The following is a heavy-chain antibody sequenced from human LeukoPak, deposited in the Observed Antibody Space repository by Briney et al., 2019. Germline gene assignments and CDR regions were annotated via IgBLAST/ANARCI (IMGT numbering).Heavy chain of an antibody. CDR1: GFTFSSYG. D-gene: IGHD5-18*01. V-gene: IGHV3-30*18. CDR3: AKGGGYSYGYSDYYYGMDV. CDR2: ISYDGSNK. J-gene: IGHJ6*02. Sequence: GRSLRLSCAASGFTFSSYGMHWVRQAPGKGLEWVAVISYDGSNKYYADSVKGRFTISRDNSKNTLYLQMNSLRAEDTAVYYCAKGGGYSYGYSDYYYGMDVWGQGITVTVSS.